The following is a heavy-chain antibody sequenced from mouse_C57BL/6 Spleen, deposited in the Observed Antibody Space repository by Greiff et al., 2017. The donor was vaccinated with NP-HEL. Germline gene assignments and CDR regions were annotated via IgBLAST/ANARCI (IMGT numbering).Heavy chain of an antibody. Sequence: VQLQQSGPELVKPGASVKISCKASGYAFSSSWMNWVKQRPGKGLEWIGRIYPGDGDTNYNGKFKGKATLTADKSSSTAYMQLSSLTSEDSAVYFCARDLEGYAMDYWGQGTSVTVSS. CDR3: ARDLEGYAMDY. CDR2: IYPGDGDT. CDR1: GYAFSSSW. J-gene: IGHJ4*01. V-gene: IGHV1-82*01.